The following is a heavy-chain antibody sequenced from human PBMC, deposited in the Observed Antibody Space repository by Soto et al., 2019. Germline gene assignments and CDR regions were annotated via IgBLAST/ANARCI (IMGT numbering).Heavy chain of an antibody. CDR2: IIPILGIA. V-gene: IGHV1-69*02. J-gene: IGHJ4*02. Sequence: SVKVSCKASGGTFSSYTISWVRQAPGQGLEWMGRIIPILGIANYAQKFQGRVTITADKSTSTAYMELSSLRSEDTAVYYCASSPRRGYCSSTSCSPFDYWGQGTLVTVSS. CDR3: ASSPRRGYCSSTSCSPFDY. D-gene: IGHD2-2*01. CDR1: GGTFSSYT.